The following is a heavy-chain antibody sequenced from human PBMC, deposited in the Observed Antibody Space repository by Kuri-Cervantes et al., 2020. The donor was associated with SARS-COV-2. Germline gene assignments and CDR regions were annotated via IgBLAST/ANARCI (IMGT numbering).Heavy chain of an antibody. CDR3: AKADWANYYYYYGMDV. Sequence: GESLKISCAASGFTFSSYAIHWVRQAPGKGLEWVAVISKDASDKYYADSVKGRFTISRDNSKNTLYLQTNSLRAEDTAVYYCAKADWANYYYYYGMDVWGQGTTVTVSS. J-gene: IGHJ6*02. D-gene: IGHD3-9*01. CDR1: GFTFSSYA. V-gene: IGHV3-30-3*01. CDR2: ISKDASDK.